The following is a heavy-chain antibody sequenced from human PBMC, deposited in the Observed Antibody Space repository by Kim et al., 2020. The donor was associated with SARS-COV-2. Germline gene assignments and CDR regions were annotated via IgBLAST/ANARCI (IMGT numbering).Heavy chain of an antibody. CDR1: GGSFSGYY. CDR3: ARGNIGRGQQSL. CDR2: INHSGST. V-gene: IGHV4-34*01. Sequence: SETLSLTCAVYGGSFSGYYWSWIRQPPGKGLEWIGEINHSGSTNYNPSLKSRVTISVDTSKNQFSLKLSSVTAADTAVYYCARGNIGRGQQSLWGQGTLVTVSS. J-gene: IGHJ4*02. D-gene: IGHD6-13*01.